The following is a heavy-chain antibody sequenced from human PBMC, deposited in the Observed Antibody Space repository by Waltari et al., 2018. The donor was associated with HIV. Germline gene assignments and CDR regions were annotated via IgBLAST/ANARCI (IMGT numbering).Heavy chain of an antibody. CDR3: ATLGGGTRDY. CDR1: GFTISDPW. CDR2: IKSQMDGGTT. V-gene: IGHV3-15*01. Sequence: EVQLVASGGGLVKPGGSLRLSCAASGFTISDPWVSWVRQAPGEGLEWGGGIKSQMDGGTTDYAATMKGRFTISGDESKNTLYLQMNSLKVEDTVMYYCATLGGGTRDYWGQGTLVTVSS. J-gene: IGHJ4*02. D-gene: IGHD3-16*01.